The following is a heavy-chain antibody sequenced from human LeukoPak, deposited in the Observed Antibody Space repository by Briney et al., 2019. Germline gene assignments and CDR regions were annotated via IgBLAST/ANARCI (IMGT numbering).Heavy chain of an antibody. J-gene: IGHJ4*02. CDR3: ASRGATVVTHGY. CDR1: GGSFSGYY. V-gene: IGHV4-34*01. D-gene: IGHD4-23*01. Sequence: SETLSLTCAVYGGSFSGYYWSWIRQPPGKGLEWIGEINHSGSTNYNPSLKSRVTISVDTSKNQFSLKLSSVTAADTAVYYCASRGATVVTHGYWGQGTLVTVSS. CDR2: INHSGST.